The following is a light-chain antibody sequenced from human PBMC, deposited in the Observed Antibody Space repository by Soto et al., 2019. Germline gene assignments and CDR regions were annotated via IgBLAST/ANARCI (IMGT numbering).Light chain of an antibody. J-gene: IGLJ1*01. CDR2: EVS. V-gene: IGLV2-14*01. CDR3: SSYTSSGTLGV. CDR1: SSDVGGYNY. Sequence: QSALTQPASVSGSPGQSITISCTGTSSDVGGYNYVSWYQQHPGKAPKLIIYEVSNRPSGVSNRFSGSKSGNTASLTISGLQAEDEADYYCSSYTSSGTLGVFGTGTKVTVL.